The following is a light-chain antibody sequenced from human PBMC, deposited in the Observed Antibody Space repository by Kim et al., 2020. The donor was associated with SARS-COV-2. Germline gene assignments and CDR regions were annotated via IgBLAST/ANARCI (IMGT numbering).Light chain of an antibody. V-gene: IGKV1-5*03. CDR3: QQYISYST. CDR2: QAS. CDR1: QNINSV. J-gene: IGKJ2*01. Sequence: LSSSVGDRITITCRASQNINSVLAWYQQKPGRAPKLLIYQASTLQSGVPSRFTGSGSGTEFTLTINSLQPDDFATYYCQQYISYSTFGQGTKPEI.